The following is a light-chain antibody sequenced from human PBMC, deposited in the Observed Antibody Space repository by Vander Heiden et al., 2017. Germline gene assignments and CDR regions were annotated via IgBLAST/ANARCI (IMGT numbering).Light chain of an antibody. CDR3: AAWDDSRNGYV. J-gene: IGLJ1*01. V-gene: IGLV1-36*01. CDR1: RSNNGNNA. Sequence: QSVLTQPPSVSEAPRQRVTIPRSRSRSNNGNNAVNWYRQRPGKAPKLLIYYDDLLPSGVSDRFSGSKSGTSASLAISGLQSEDEADYYCAAWDDSRNGYVFGTGTKVTVL. CDR2: YDD.